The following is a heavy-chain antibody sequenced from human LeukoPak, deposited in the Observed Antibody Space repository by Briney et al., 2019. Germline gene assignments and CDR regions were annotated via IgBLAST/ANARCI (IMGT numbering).Heavy chain of an antibody. D-gene: IGHD1-26*01. V-gene: IGHV1-8*01. J-gene: IGHJ4*02. CDR3: ARVVVGATIPHY. Sequence: GASVKVSCKASGYTFTGYDINWVRQATGQGLEWMGWMNPNSGNTGYAQKFQGRVTMTRNTSISTAYMELSSLRSEDTAVYYCARVVVGATIPHYWGQGTLVTVSS. CDR2: MNPNSGNT. CDR1: GYTFTGYD.